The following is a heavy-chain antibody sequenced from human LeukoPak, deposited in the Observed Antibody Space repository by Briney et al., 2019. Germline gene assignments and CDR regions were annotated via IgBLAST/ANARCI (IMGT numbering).Heavy chain of an antibody. CDR3: ARCNRGFWSGINWFDP. J-gene: IGHJ5*02. CDR1: GGSFSGYY. V-gene: IGHV4-34*01. D-gene: IGHD3-3*01. CDR2: INHSGST. Sequence: SETLSLTCAVYGGSFSGYYWSWIRQPPGKGLEWIGEINHSGSTNYNPSLKSRVTMSVDTSKNQFSLKLSSVTAADTAVYYCARCNRGFWSGINWFDPWGQGTLVTVSS.